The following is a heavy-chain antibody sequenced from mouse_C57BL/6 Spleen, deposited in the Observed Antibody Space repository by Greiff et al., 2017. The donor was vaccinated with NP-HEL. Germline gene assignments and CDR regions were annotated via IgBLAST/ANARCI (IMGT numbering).Heavy chain of an antibody. J-gene: IGHJ4*01. CDR3: ARDYGYAMDD. CDR1: GYTFTDYY. D-gene: IGHD1-1*01. V-gene: IGHV1-22*01. Sequence: VQLQQSGPELVKPGASVKMSCKASGYTFTDYYMHWVKQSHGKSLEWIGYINPNNGGTSYNQKFKGKATLTVNKSSSTAYMQLRSLTSEDSAVYYCARDYGYAMDDWGKGTSVTVSS. CDR2: INPNNGGT.